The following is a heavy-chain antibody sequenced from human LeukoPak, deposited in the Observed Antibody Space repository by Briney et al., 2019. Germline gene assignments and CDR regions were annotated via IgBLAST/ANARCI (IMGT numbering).Heavy chain of an antibody. V-gene: IGHV3-11*01. Sequence: GGSLRLSCAASGFTSSDYYMSWIRQAPGKGLEWVSYISSSGSTIYYADSVKGRFTISRDNAKNSLYLQMNSLRAEDTAVYYCARAAAGSQATWGFVDVWGQGTTVTVSS. D-gene: IGHD6-13*01. CDR1: GFTSSDYY. CDR3: ARAAAGSQATWGFVDV. CDR2: ISSSGSTI. J-gene: IGHJ6*02.